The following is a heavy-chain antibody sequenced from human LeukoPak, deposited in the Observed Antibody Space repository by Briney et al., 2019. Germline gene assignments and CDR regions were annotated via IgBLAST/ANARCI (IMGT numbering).Heavy chain of an antibody. CDR3: ARGLTTVTTDFDY. Sequence: SETLSLTCTVSGGSISSYYWSWIRQPRGKGLEWIGYIYYSGSTNYNPSLKSRVTISVDTSKNQFSLKLSSVTAADTAVYYCARGLTTVTTDFDYWGQGTLVTVSS. V-gene: IGHV4-59*01. J-gene: IGHJ4*02. D-gene: IGHD4-17*01. CDR2: IYYSGST. CDR1: GGSISSYY.